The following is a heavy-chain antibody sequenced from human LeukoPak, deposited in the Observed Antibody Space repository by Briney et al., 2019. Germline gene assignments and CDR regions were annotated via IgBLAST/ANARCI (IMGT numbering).Heavy chain of an antibody. V-gene: IGHV3-48*03. Sequence: GGSLRLSCGDSGFTFSSYEINWVLQAPGKGLEWVSYISSSGSTIYYADSVKGRFTISRDNAKNSLYLQMNSLRAEDTAVYYCAELGITMIGGVWGKGTTVTISS. CDR3: AELGITMIGGV. J-gene: IGHJ6*04. CDR1: GFTFSSYE. CDR2: ISSSGSTI. D-gene: IGHD3-10*02.